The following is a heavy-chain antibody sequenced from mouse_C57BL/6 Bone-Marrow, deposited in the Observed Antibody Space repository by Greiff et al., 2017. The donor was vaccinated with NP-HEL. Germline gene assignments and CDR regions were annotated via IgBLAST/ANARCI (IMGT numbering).Heavy chain of an antibody. Sequence: EVQRVESGGGLVKPGGSLKLSCAASGFTFSSYTMSWVRQTPEKRLEWVATISGGGGNTYYPDSVKGRFTISRDNAKNTLYLQMSSLRSEDTALYYCAREVLRYPAWFAYWGQGTLVTVSA. V-gene: IGHV5-9*01. D-gene: IGHD1-1*01. CDR3: AREVLRYPAWFAY. J-gene: IGHJ3*01. CDR1: GFTFSSYT. CDR2: ISGGGGNT.